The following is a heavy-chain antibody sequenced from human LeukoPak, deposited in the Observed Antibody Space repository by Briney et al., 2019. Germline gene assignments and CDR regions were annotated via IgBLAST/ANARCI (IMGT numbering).Heavy chain of an antibody. CDR3: ARQAYYYDSRGYHSGSDDAFDI. Sequence: SETLSLTCAVYGGSFSGYYWSWIRQPPGKGLEWIGEINHSGSTNYNPSLKSRVTISVDTSKNQFSLKLSSVTAADTAVYYCARQAYYYDSRGYHSGSDDAFDIWGQGTMVTVSS. V-gene: IGHV4-34*01. J-gene: IGHJ3*02. CDR2: INHSGST. D-gene: IGHD3-22*01. CDR1: GGSFSGYY.